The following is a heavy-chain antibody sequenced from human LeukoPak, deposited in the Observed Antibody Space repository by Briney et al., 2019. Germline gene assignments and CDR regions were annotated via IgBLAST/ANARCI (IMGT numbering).Heavy chain of an antibody. CDR3: ARLRREVEKVVVIAIMDY. J-gene: IGHJ4*02. CDR2: IYYSGST. Sequence: SETLSLTCTVSGGSISSSSYYWGWIRQPPGKGLEWFGSIYYSGSTYYNPSLKSRVTISVDTSKNQFSLKLSSVTAADTAVYYCARLRREVEKVVVIAIMDYWGQGTLVTVSS. D-gene: IGHD2-21*01. CDR1: GGSISSSSYY. V-gene: IGHV4-39*01.